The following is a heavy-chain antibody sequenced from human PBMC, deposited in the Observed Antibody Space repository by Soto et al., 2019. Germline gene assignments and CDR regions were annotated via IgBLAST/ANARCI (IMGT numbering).Heavy chain of an antibody. CDR3: ARDIAFDIAY. Sequence: QVHLLQSGAEVQKPGASVKVSCKTSGYTFNDFGITWVLQAPGLGLEWLGWIYSKAGKLNFQPKFQNRVIITTDTSTSSAVTALTTLTFDDSAIYFCARDIAFDIAYWGQGTLVTVS. CDR1: GYTFNDFG. D-gene: IGHD2-15*01. CDR2: IYSKAGKL. V-gene: IGHV1-18*01. J-gene: IGHJ4*02.